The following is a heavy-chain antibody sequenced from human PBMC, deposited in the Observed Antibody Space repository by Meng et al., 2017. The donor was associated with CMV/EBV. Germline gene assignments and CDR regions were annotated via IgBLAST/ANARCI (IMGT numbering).Heavy chain of an antibody. Sequence: ASVKVSCKASGYTFTSYYMHWVRQAPGQGLEWMGIINPSGGITSYAQKFQGRVTMTRDTSTSTVYMELSSLRSEDTAVYYCARELRPESTALRGNYYYGMDVWGQGTTVTVSS. CDR3: ARELRPESTALRGNYYYGMDV. V-gene: IGHV1-46*01. CDR1: GYTFTSYY. J-gene: IGHJ6*02. D-gene: IGHD3-16*01. CDR2: INPSGGIT.